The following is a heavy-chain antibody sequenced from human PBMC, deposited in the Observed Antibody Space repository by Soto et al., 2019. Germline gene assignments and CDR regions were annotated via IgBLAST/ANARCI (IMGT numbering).Heavy chain of an antibody. D-gene: IGHD3-3*01. Sequence: QVQLVESGGGLVKPGGSLRLSCAASGFTFSDYYMSWIRQAPGKGLEWVSYISSSGSTIYYADSVKGRVTISRDNAKNSLCLQMNSLGAEDTAVYYCAREGPLSIPKTGGFDYWGQGTLVTVSS. CDR2: ISSSGSTI. CDR3: AREGPLSIPKTGGFDY. V-gene: IGHV3-11*01. J-gene: IGHJ4*02. CDR1: GFTFSDYY.